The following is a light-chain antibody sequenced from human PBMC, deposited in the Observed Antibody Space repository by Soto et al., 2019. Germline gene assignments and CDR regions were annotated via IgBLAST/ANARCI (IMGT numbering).Light chain of an antibody. CDR3: SSYAGTHIV. CDR1: SSDVGGYNY. V-gene: IGLV2-8*01. J-gene: IGLJ1*01. Sequence: QSALTQPPSASGSPGQSVTISCPGTSSDVGGYNYVSWYQQHPGKAPKLMISDVSKRPSGVPDRFSGSKSGNTASLTVSGLQAEDEADYYCSSYAGTHIVFGTGTKVTVL. CDR2: DVS.